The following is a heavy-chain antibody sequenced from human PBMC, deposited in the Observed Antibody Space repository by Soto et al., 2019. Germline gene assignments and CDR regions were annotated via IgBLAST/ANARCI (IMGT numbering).Heavy chain of an antibody. J-gene: IGHJ6*02. CDR1: GYTFTGYY. CDR3: ARGQDIVVVVAARVGGMDV. V-gene: IGHV1-2*02. Sequence: ASVKVSRKASGYTFTGYYMHWVRQAPGQGLEWMGWINPNSGGTNYAQKFQGRVTMTRDTSISTAYMELSRLRSDDTAVYYCARGQDIVVVVAARVGGMDVWGQGTTVTVYS. CDR2: INPNSGGT. D-gene: IGHD2-15*01.